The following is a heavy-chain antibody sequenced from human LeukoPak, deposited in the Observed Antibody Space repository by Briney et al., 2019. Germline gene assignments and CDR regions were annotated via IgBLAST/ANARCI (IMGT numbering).Heavy chain of an antibody. J-gene: IGHJ5*02. D-gene: IGHD3-3*01. CDR3: ASNYDFWSGYRPDQGFDP. Sequence: SENLSFTCTVSGGSICSSSYFWEWIRQPPGKRLEWNGSICYSGSTYYNPSLKGRVTISIDTSKNQFSLKLSSVTAADTAVYYCASNYDFWSGYRPDQGFDPWGQGTLVTVSS. V-gene: IGHV4-39*01. CDR1: GGSICSSSYF. CDR2: ICYSGST.